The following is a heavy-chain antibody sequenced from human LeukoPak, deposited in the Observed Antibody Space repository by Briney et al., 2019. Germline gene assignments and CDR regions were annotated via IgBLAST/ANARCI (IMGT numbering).Heavy chain of an antibody. J-gene: IGHJ4*02. D-gene: IGHD1-14*01. Sequence: PGGSLRLSCAASGFSFSTYSMNWVRQAPGKGLEWLSYINSGSSTIYYADSVKGRFTISRDNAKNSLYLQMNSLRVEDTAVYYCARRDRGDYWGQGTLVTVSS. CDR3: ARRDRGDY. CDR1: GFSFSTYS. V-gene: IGHV3-48*04. CDR2: INSGSSTI.